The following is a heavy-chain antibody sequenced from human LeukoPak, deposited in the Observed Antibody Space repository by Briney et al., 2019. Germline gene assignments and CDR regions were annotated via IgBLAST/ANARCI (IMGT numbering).Heavy chain of an antibody. CDR2: ISSSGSTI. Sequence: PGGSLRLSCAASGFTFSSYEMNWVRQAPGKGLEWVSYISSSGSTIYYADSVKGRFTISRDNAKNSLYLQMNSLRAEDTAVYYCASGGPYYYDSSGYYPFDYWGQGTLVTVSS. V-gene: IGHV3-48*03. J-gene: IGHJ4*02. CDR3: ASGGPYYYDSSGYYPFDY. D-gene: IGHD3-22*01. CDR1: GFTFSSYE.